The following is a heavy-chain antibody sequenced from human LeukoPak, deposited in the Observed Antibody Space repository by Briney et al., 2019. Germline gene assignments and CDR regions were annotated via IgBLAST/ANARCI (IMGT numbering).Heavy chain of an antibody. V-gene: IGHV1-69*04. CDR2: IIPILGIA. CDR1: GGTFSSYA. CDR3: ARKQWELQFTDYCYGMDV. Sequence: SVKVSCKASGGTFSSYAISWVRQAPGQGLEWMGRIIPILGIANYAQKFQGRVTITADKSTSTAYMELSSLRSEDTAVYYCARKQWELQFTDYCYGMDVWGQGTTVTVSS. D-gene: IGHD1-26*01. J-gene: IGHJ6*02.